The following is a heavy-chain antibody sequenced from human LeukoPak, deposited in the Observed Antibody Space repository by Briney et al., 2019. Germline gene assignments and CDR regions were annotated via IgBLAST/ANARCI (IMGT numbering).Heavy chain of an antibody. CDR3: ARVSAAAGTAHNWFDP. V-gene: IGHV4-59*01. D-gene: IGHD6-13*01. CDR1: GGSISSYY. CDR2: IYYSGST. Sequence: PSETLSLTCTVSGGSISSYYWSWIRQPPGKGLEWIGYIYYSGSTNYNPSLKSRVTISVDTSKNQFSLKLSSVTAADTAVYYCARVSAAAGTAHNWFDPWGQGTLVTVSS. J-gene: IGHJ5*02.